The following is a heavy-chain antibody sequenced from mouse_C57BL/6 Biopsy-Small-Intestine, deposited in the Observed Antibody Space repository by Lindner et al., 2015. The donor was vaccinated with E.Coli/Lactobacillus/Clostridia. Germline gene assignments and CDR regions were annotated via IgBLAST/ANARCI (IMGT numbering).Heavy chain of an antibody. Sequence: SVKVSCKASGYTFTGHYLHWVRQAPGHGFEWMGWINPSRGATKYSQKFQGRFSMTRDTSINTAYMELSSLRSDDTAVYYCAKDTAVGFGSSFAFDLWGQGTMVTVSS. D-gene: IGHD6-1*01. CDR2: INPSRGAT. J-gene: IGHJ1*01. V-gene: IGHV1-84*02. CDR3: AKDTAVGFGSSFAFDL. CDR1: GYTFTGHY.